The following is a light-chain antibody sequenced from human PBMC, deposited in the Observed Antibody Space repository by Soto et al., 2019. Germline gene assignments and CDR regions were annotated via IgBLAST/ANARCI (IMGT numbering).Light chain of an antibody. CDR2: DVS. V-gene: IGLV2-14*01. CDR3: SSYTSSSTLEV. Sequence: QSVLTQPASVSGSPGQSIPISCTGTSSDFGGYNYVSWYQQHPGKAPKLMIYDVSNRPSGVSNRFSGSKSGNTASLTISGLQAEDEADYYCSSYTSSSTLEVFGTGTKVTVL. J-gene: IGLJ1*01. CDR1: SSDFGGYNY.